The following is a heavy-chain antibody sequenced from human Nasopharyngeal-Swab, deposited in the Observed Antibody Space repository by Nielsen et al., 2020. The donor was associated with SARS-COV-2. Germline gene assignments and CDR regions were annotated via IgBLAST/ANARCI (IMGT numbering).Heavy chain of an antibody. J-gene: IGHJ6*02. CDR3: ARDRDTAMVAYYYYYGMDV. CDR2: ISYDGSNK. Sequence: GESLKISCAASGFTFSSYAMHWVRQAPGKVLEWVAVISYDGSNKYYADSVKGRFTISRDNSKNMLYLQMNSLRAEDTAVYYCARDRDTAMVAYYYYYGMDVWGQGTTVTVSS. CDR1: GFTFSSYA. V-gene: IGHV3-30-3*01. D-gene: IGHD5-18*01.